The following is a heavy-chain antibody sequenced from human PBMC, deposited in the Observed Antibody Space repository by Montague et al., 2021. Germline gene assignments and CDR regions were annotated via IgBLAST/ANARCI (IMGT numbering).Heavy chain of an antibody. J-gene: IGHJ6*03. CDR2: IHYNGST. CDR1: GGSISSYY. V-gene: IGHV4-59*01. Sequence: SETLSLTCTVSGGSISSYYWSWIRQPPGKGLEWIGCIHYNGSTNYNSSLKSRISMSLDTSKNQISLKLNSVTAADTAVYYCARGVTDRIAAVVTSQFWYYYYYYIDVWGQGTPVTVSS. D-gene: IGHD6-13*01. CDR3: ARGVTDRIAAVVTSQFWYYYYYYIDV.